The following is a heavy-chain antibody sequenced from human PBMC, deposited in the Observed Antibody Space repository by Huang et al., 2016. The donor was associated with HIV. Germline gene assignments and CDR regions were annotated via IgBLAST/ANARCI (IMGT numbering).Heavy chain of an antibody. Sequence: EVQLVQSGAEVRKPGESLRISCKTSGYKFSSYWIAWVRQTPGGGLEWMVRSARVDSQTRSSSFFERQVTMSVDKSNNTAFLQWGGLKASDIALYFCTRLFPELESFYTPLYRGGTHNWFDPWGQGTLVIVS. CDR3: TRLFPELESFYTPLYRGGTHNWFDP. CDR1: GYKFSSYW. J-gene: IGHJ5*02. D-gene: IGHD3-10*01. V-gene: IGHV5-51*01. CDR2: SARVDSQT.